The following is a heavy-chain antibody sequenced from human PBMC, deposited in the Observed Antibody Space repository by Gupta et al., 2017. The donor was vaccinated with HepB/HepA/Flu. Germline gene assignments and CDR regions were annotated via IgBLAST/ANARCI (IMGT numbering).Heavy chain of an antibody. Sequence: QVYLVQSGAEVKKPGASVKVSCKASGYTFTTYNITWLRQAPGQGFEWMGTINTYNSDTDYAQRLQDRVTMTTDTSAGTAYLVVKNLRSDDTALYFCARGQASNYGGQGTLVIVSS. CDR3: ARGQASNY. V-gene: IGHV1-18*01. CDR2: INTYNSDT. J-gene: IGHJ1*01. D-gene: IGHD5-24*01. CDR1: GYTFTTYN.